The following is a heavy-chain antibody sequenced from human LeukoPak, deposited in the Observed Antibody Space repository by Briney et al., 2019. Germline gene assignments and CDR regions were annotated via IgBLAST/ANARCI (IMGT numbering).Heavy chain of an antibody. CDR2: IWYDGSNK. CDR1: GFTFSSYG. D-gene: IGHD3-10*01. J-gene: IGHJ6*02. Sequence: SGGSLRLSCAASGFTFSSYGMHWVRQAPGKGLEWVAVIWYDGSNKYYADSVKGRFTISRDNSKNTLYLQINSLRAEDTAVYYCARANYGSGSNYYYGLDVWGQGTTVTVSS. CDR3: ARANYGSGSNYYYGLDV. V-gene: IGHV3-33*01.